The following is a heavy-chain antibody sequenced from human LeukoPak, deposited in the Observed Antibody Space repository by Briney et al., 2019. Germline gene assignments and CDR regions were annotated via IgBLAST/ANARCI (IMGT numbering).Heavy chain of an antibody. Sequence: EASVKVSCKASGYTFTSYDINWVRQATGQGLEWMGWMNPNSGNTGYAQKFQGRVTMTRNTSISTAYMELSSLRSEDTAVYYCARGPIVVVTAIPSTPRDDYWGQGTLVTVSS. CDR2: MNPNSGNT. CDR3: ARGPIVVVTAIPSTPRDDY. V-gene: IGHV1-8*01. D-gene: IGHD2-21*02. J-gene: IGHJ4*02. CDR1: GYTFTSYD.